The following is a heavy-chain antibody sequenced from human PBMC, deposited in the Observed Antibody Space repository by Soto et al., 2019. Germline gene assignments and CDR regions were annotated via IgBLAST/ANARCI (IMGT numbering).Heavy chain of an antibody. V-gene: IGHV1-18*01. J-gene: IGHJ4*02. Sequence: QVQLVQSGTEVKKPGASVKVSCKASGYTFTNQHITWVRQAPGQGLEWMGWISGYNGNTNYTQDFQGRVTMTADTATTTAYMEMRSLTSDDTAVYYCARGGSSDYCGQGTLIIVSS. CDR2: ISGYNGNT. CDR1: GYTFTNQH. CDR3: ARGGSSDY.